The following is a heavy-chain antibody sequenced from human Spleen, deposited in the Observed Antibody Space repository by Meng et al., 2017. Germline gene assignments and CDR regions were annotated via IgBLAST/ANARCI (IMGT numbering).Heavy chain of an antibody. D-gene: IGHD4-11*01. CDR1: GGSFSDDY. CDR3: ARGPTTMAHDFDY. CDR2: INHSGST. J-gene: IGHJ4*02. V-gene: IGHV4-34*01. Sequence: CGAGLCKPSDPLSLTCLFFGGSFSDDYGSWFRHPPGKGLEWIGEINHSGSTNYNPSLESRATISVDTSQNNLSLKLSSVTAADSAVYYCARGPTTMAHDFDYWGQGTLVTVSS.